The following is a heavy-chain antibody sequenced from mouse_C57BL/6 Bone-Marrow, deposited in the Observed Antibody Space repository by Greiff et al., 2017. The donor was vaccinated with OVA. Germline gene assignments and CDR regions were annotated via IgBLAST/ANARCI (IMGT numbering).Heavy chain of an antibody. CDR2: ISDGGSYT. J-gene: IGHJ3*01. V-gene: IGHV5-4*01. CDR3: ARVYDYDEGFAY. CDR1: GFTFSSYA. Sequence: EVQGVESEGGLVKPGGSLKLSCAASGFTFSSYAMSWVRQTPEKRLEWVATISDGGSYTYYPDNVKGRFTISRDNAKNNLYLQMSHLKSEDTAMYYCARVYDYDEGFAYWGQGTLVTVSA. D-gene: IGHD2-4*01.